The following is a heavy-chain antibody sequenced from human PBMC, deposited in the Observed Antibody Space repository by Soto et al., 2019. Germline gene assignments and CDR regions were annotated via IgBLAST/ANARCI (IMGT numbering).Heavy chain of an antibody. J-gene: IGHJ4*02. V-gene: IGHV4-39*01. CDR2: IYYSGST. CDR1: GGSISSSSYY. CDR3: ARKLGYYDILTGP. Sequence: SETLSLTCTVSGGSISSSSYYWGWIRQPPGKGLEWIGSIYYSGSTYYNPSLKSRVTISVDTSKNQFSLKLSSVTAADTAVYYCARKLGYYDILTGPWGQGTLVTVSS. D-gene: IGHD3-9*01.